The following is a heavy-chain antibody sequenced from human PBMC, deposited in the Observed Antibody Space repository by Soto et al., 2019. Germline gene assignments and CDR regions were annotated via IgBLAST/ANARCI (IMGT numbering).Heavy chain of an antibody. CDR1: GYSFARYG. CDR3: ARESEDLTSNFDY. V-gene: IGHV1-18*01. Sequence: ASVKVSCKTSGYSFARYGVSWVRQAPGQGLEWLGWISGFNGKTEYSQTLRDRVTLTTDTSTGTAYLEMNSLRAEDTAVYYCARESEDLTSNFDYWGQGTLVTVSS. CDR2: ISGFNGKT. J-gene: IGHJ4*02.